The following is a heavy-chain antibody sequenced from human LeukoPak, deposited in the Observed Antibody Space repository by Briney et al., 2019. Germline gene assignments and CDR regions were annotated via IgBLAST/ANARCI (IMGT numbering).Heavy chain of an antibody. CDR1: GFTFSSYA. CDR2: IGGSGDSA. V-gene: IGHV3-23*01. Sequence: GGSLRLSCAASGFTFSSYAMTWVRQAPGKGLEWVSAIGGSGDSASYADSVKGRFTISRDNSKKTLYLQMNSLRAEDTAAYYCAKTRGYCSGGSCYSDYWGQGTLVTVSS. J-gene: IGHJ4*02. CDR3: AKTRGYCSGGSCYSDY. D-gene: IGHD2-15*01.